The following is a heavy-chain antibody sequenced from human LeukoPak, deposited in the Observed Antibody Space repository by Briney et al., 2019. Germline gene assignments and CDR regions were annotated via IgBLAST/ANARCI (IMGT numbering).Heavy chain of an antibody. Sequence: KSSETLSLTCAVSGYSISSGYYWGWIRQPPGKGLEWIGSIYHSGSTYYNPSLKSRVTISVDTSKNQFSLKLSSVTAADTAVYYCARGRGEDARTPHYWGQGTLVTVSS. V-gene: IGHV4-38-2*01. CDR3: ARGRGEDARTPHY. CDR1: GYSISSGYY. CDR2: IYHSGST. D-gene: IGHD3-16*01. J-gene: IGHJ4*02.